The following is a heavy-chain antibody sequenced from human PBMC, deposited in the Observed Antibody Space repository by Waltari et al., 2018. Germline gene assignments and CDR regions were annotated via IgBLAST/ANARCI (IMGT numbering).Heavy chain of an antibody. CDR3: ARLAAGTLDY. V-gene: IGHV4-61*09. CDR2: IYTSGST. J-gene: IGHJ4*02. D-gene: IGHD6-13*01. Sequence: QVQLQESGPGLVKPSQTLSLTCTVSGGSISSGSYYWSWIRQPAGKGLEWIGYIYTSGSTNYNPSLKSRVTISVDTSKNQFSLKLSSVTAADTAVYYCARLAAGTLDYWGQGTLVTVSS. CDR1: GGSISSGSYY.